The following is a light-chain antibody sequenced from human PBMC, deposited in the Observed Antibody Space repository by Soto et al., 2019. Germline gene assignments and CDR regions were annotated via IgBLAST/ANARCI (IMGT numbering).Light chain of an antibody. CDR1: SSDVGGYNY. CDR3: SSYAGSNPDVV. V-gene: IGLV2-8*01. J-gene: IGLJ2*01. Sequence: QSALTQPLSASGSPGQSVTISCTGTSSDVGGYNYVSWYQQHPGKAPKLMIYEVSKRPSGVPDRFSGSKSGNTASLTVSGLQAEDEADYYCSSYAGSNPDVVFGGGTQLTVL. CDR2: EVS.